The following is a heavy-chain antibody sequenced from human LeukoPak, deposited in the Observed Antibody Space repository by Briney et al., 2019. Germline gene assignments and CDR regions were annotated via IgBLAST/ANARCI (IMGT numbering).Heavy chain of an antibody. CDR2: IYNSGTT. J-gene: IGHJ4*02. CDR3: ARHSGPPGYYFDY. D-gene: IGHD3-10*01. CDR1: GGSISSGGYY. V-gene: IGHV4-61*09. Sequence: SQTLSLTCTVSGGSISSGGYYWSWIRQPPGTRLEWIAYIYNSGTTNYNPSLKSRVTISVDTSKNQFSLKLNSVTAADTAVYYCARHSGPPGYYFDYWGPGMLVTVSS.